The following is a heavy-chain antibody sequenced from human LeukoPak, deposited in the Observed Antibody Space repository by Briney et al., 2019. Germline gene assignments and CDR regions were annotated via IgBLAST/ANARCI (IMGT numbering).Heavy chain of an antibody. CDR1: GGSIRSGSHY. CDR2: IYYSGST. J-gene: IGHJ4*02. CDR3: AKRDESGGNLVDL. Sequence: SETLSLTCTVSGGSIRSGSHYWAWIRQPPGKGLEWIGSIYYSGSTYYNPSLENRVTISIDTSKNHFSLKLSSLSAADTSVYYCAKRDESGGNLVDLWGQGTLVTVS. D-gene: IGHD2-15*01. V-gene: IGHV4-39*02.